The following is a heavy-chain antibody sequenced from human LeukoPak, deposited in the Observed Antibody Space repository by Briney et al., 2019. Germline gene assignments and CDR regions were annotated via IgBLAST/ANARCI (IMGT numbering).Heavy chain of an antibody. CDR2: ISGSTVNT. Sequence: PGGSLRLSCAASGFTFSNYAMSWVRQAPGKGLEWVSTISGSTVNTYYADSVKGRFTISRDNSKNTLYLQMYGLRAEDTAVYYCARKHETSAFLLAFWGQGTLVTVSS. D-gene: IGHD3-22*01. CDR1: GFTFSNYA. CDR3: ARKHETSAFLLAF. V-gene: IGHV3-23*01. J-gene: IGHJ4*02.